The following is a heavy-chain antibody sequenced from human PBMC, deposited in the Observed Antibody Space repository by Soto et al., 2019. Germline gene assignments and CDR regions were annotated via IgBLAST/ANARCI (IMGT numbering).Heavy chain of an antibody. CDR2: IKQDGSEK. D-gene: IGHD6-19*01. CDR3: ARDLLYSSGWYQDYYYYGMDV. Sequence: PGGSLRLSCAASGFTFSSYWMSWVRQAPGKGLEWVANIKQDGSEKYYVDSVKGRFTISRDNAKNSLYLQMNGLRAEDTAVYYCARDLLYSSGWYQDYYYYGMDVWGQGTTVTVSS. CDR1: GFTFSSYW. J-gene: IGHJ6*02. V-gene: IGHV3-7*03.